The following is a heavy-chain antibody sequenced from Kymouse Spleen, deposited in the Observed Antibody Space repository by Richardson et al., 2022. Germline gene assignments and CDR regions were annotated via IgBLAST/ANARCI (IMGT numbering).Heavy chain of an antibody. V-gene: IGHV3-48*02. D-gene: IGHD6-13*01. J-gene: IGHJ4*02. CDR1: GFTFSSYS. CDR3: ARGEPGIAAAGLFDY. CDR2: ISSSSSTI. Sequence: EVQLVESGGGLVQPGGSLRLSCAASGFTFSSYSMNWVRQAPGKGLEWVSYISSSSSTIYYADSVKGRFTISRDNAKNSLYLQMNSLRDEDTAVYYCARGEPGIAAAGLFDYWGQGTLVTVSS.